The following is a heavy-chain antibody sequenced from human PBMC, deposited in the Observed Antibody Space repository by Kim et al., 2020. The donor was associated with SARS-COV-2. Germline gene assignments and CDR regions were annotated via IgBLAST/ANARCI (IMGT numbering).Heavy chain of an antibody. Sequence: GGSLRLSCAASGFTFSSYAMSWVRQAPGKGLEWVSAISGSGGSTYYADSVKGRFTISRDNSKNTLYLQMNSLRAEDTAVYYCAKGERYSSGWKLFDYWGQGTLVTVSS. CDR1: GFTFSSYA. V-gene: IGHV3-23*01. CDR3: AKGERYSSGWKLFDY. CDR2: ISGSGGST. D-gene: IGHD6-19*01. J-gene: IGHJ4*02.